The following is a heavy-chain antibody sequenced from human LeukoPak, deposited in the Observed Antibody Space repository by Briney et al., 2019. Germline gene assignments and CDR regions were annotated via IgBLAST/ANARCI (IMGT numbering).Heavy chain of an antibody. CDR2: INPNSGGT. J-gene: IGHJ3*02. V-gene: IGHV1-2*02. D-gene: IGHD2/OR15-2a*01. Sequence: ASVKVSCKASGYTFTGYYMHWVRQAPGQGLEWMGWINPNSGGTNYAQKFQGRVTMTRDTSISTAYMGLSSLRSEDTAVYYCATDRIAPDAFDIWGQGTMVTVSS. CDR3: ATDRIAPDAFDI. CDR1: GYTFTGYY.